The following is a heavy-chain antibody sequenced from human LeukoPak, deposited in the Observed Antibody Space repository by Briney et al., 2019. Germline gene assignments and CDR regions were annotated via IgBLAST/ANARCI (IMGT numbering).Heavy chain of an antibody. V-gene: IGHV4-34*01. CDR3: ARGRGPPDKDYDSSGYQYYFDY. Sequence: SETLSLTCAVYGGCFSGYYWSWIRQPPGKGLEWIGEINHSGSTNYNPSLKSRVTISVDTSKNQFSLKLSSVTAADTAVYYCARGRGPPDKDYDSSGYQYYFDYWGQGTLVTVSP. D-gene: IGHD3-22*01. CDR1: GGCFSGYY. CDR2: INHSGST. J-gene: IGHJ4*02.